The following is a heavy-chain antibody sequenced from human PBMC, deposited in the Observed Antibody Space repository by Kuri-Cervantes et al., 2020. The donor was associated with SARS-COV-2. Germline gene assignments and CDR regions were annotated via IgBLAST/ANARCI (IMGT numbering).Heavy chain of an antibody. J-gene: IGHJ3*02. V-gene: IGHV3-23*01. D-gene: IGHD2/OR15-2a*01. CDR3: ARELTTAAFDI. CDR1: GFTFGSYA. CDR2: ISGSGGST. Sequence: GESLKISCAASGFTFGSYAMSWVRQAPGKGLEWVSAISGSGGSTYYADSVKGRFTISRDNSKNTLYLQMNSLRAEDTAVYYCARELTTAAFDIWGQGTMATVSS.